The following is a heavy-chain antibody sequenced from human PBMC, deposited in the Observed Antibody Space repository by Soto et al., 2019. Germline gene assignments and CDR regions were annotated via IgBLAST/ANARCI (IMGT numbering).Heavy chain of an antibody. CDR2: ISYDGSNK. CDR1: GFTFGSYG. V-gene: IGHV3-30*18. D-gene: IGHD6-19*01. CDR3: AKPHFPKISVGGSGWYNFDY. Sequence: PGGSLRLSCAASGFTFGSYGMHWVRQAPGKGLEWVAVISYDGSNKYYADSVKGRFTISRDNSKNTLYLQMNSLRAEDTAVYYCAKPHFPKISVGGSGWYNFDYWGQGTLVTAPQ. J-gene: IGHJ4*02.